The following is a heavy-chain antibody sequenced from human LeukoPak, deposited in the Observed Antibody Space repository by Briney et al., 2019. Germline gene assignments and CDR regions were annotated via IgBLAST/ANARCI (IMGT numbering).Heavy chain of an antibody. CDR3: ARVATTPWWTYFDY. CDR1: GGSISSYY. V-gene: IGHV4-4*07. Sequence: SETLSLTCTVSGGSISSYYWSWIRQPAGKGLEWIGRIYTSGSTNYNPSLKSRVTMSVDTSKNQFSPKLSSVTAADTAVYYCARVATTPWWTYFDYWGQGTLVTVSS. J-gene: IGHJ4*02. D-gene: IGHD2-15*01. CDR2: IYTSGST.